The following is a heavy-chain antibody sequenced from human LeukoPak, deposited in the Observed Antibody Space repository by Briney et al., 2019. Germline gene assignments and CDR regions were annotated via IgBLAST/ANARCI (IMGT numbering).Heavy chain of an antibody. D-gene: IGHD2-15*01. CDR3: ARHTSSCSGGSCYSIDY. CDR2: IYYSGST. J-gene: IGHJ4*02. V-gene: IGHV4-59*08. CDR1: GGSISSYY. Sequence: SETLSLTCTVSGGSISSYYWSWIRQPPGKGLEWIGYIYYSGSTNYNPSLKSRVTISVDTSKNQFSLKLSSVTAADTAVYYCARHTSSCSGGSCYSIDYWGQGTLVTVSS.